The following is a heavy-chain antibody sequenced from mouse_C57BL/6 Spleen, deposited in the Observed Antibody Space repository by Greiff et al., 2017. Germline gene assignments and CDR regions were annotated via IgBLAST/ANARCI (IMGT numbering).Heavy chain of an antibody. Sequence: EVKLVESGGGLVQPGGSLSLSCAASGFTFSDYGMAWVRQAPRKGPEWVAFISNLAYSIYYAATVTGRFTISRENAKNTLYLEMSSLRSEDTAMYYCARQGGSGYDYAMDYWGQGTSVTVSS. J-gene: IGHJ4*01. D-gene: IGHD3-2*02. V-gene: IGHV5-15*01. CDR2: ISNLAYSI. CDR1: GFTFSDYG. CDR3: ARQGGSGYDYAMDY.